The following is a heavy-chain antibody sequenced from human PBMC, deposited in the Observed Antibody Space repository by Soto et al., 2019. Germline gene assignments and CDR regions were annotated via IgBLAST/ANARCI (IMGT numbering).Heavy chain of an antibody. J-gene: IGHJ4*02. CDR3: ARYSSGWPYYFDY. CDR2: IYLSDSVT. D-gene: IGHD6-19*01. V-gene: IGHV5-51*01. CDR1: GYSFTSYW. Sequence: VESQKISCKGSGYSFTSYWIAWVRQMPGKGLEWMGIIYLSDSVTRYSPSFQGRVTISADKSISTAYLQWSSLKASDTAMYYCARYSSGWPYYFDYWGQGTLVTVSS.